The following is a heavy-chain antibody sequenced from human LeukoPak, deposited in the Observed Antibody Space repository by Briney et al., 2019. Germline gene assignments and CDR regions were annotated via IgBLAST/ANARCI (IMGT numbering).Heavy chain of an antibody. Sequence: GGSLRLSCVASGFTFTDYFMSWVRQAPGKGLEWVANIKQDGSEKYYVDSVKGRFTISRDNAKNSLYLQMNSLRAEDTAVYYCARARVVTKWIDYWGQGTLVTVSS. CDR3: ARARVVTKWIDY. J-gene: IGHJ4*02. D-gene: IGHD2-21*02. CDR1: GFTFTDYF. V-gene: IGHV3-7*03. CDR2: IKQDGSEK.